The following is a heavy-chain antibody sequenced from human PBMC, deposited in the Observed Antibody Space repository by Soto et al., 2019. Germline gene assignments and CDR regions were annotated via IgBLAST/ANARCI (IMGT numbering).Heavy chain of an antibody. D-gene: IGHD2-2*01. J-gene: IGHJ6*03. CDR3: ARAEVVVVPAGYYYYMDV. CDR2: INHSGST. V-gene: IGHV4-34*01. CDR1: GGSLSGYY. Sequence: SETLSLTCAVYGGSLSGYYWSWIRQPPGKGLEWIGEINHSGSTNYNPSLKSRVTISVDTSKNQFSLKLSSVTAADTAVYYCARAEVVVVPAGYYYYMDVWGKGTTVTVSS.